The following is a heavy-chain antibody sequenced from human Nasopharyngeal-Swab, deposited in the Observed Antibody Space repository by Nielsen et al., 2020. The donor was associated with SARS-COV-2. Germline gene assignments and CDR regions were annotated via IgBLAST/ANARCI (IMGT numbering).Heavy chain of an antibody. Sequence: GESLKISCAASGFTFSSYGMHWVRQSPGKGLERVAVIWYDGSNKYYADSVKGRFTISRDNSKNTLYLQMNSLRAEDTAVYYCARDSRRITIFGVARVYYGMDVWGQGTTVTVSS. D-gene: IGHD3-3*01. CDR3: ARDSRRITIFGVARVYYGMDV. CDR2: IWYDGSNK. J-gene: IGHJ6*02. CDR1: GFTFSSYG. V-gene: IGHV3-33*01.